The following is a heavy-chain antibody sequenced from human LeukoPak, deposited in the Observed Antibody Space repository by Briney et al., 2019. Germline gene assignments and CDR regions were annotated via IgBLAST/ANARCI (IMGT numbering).Heavy chain of an antibody. J-gene: IGHJ5*02. CDR2: ISSSATKT. Sequence: KPGGSLRLSCAASGFTFSGYWLNWIRQAPGKGLEWVAYISSSATKTNYADSVKGRFTVSRDNAKNSLYLQMDSLRVEDTAVYYCARETSYSFDPWGQGTLVTVSS. CDR1: GFTFSGYW. D-gene: IGHD2-21*01. CDR3: ARETSYSFDP. V-gene: IGHV3-11*06.